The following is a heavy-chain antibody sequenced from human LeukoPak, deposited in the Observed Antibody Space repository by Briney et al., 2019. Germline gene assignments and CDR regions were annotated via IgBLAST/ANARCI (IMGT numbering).Heavy chain of an antibody. CDR1: GGTFSSYA. CDR3: ARSDFWGGYQLNWFDP. J-gene: IGHJ5*02. CDR2: IIPIFGTA. V-gene: IGHV1-69*13. Sequence: SVKVSCKASGGTFSSYAISWVRQAPGRGLEWMGGIIPIFGTANYAQKFQGRVTITADESTSTAYMELSSLRSEDTAVYYCARSDFWGGYQLNWFDPWGQGTLVTVSS. D-gene: IGHD3-3*01.